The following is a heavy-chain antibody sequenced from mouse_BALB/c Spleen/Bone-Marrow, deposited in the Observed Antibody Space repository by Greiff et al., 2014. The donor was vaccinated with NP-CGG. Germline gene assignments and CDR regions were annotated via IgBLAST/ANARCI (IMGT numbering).Heavy chain of an antibody. CDR1: GFDFSRYW. J-gene: IGHJ3*01. CDR2: INPDSSTI. Sequence: EVQLQESGGGLVQPGGSLKLSCAASGFDFSRYWMNWVRRAPGNGLEWIGEINPDSSTINYTPSLKDKFIISRDNAKNTLYLQMNKVRSEDTALYYCARARYGNPWFAYWGQGTLVTVSA. V-gene: IGHV4-1*02. CDR3: ARARYGNPWFAY. D-gene: IGHD2-10*02.